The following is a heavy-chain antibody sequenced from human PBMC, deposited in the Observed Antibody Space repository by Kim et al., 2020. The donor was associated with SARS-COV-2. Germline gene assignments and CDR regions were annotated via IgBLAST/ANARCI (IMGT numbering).Heavy chain of an antibody. J-gene: IGHJ4*02. CDR3: ARVRVVRGRSTLYYFDY. D-gene: IGHD3-10*01. Sequence: SETLSLTCTVSGGSISSYYWSWIRQPPGKGLEWIGYIYYSGSTNYNPSLKSRVTISVDTSKNQFSLKLSSVTAADTAVYYCARVRVVRGRSTLYYFDYWGQGTLVTVSS. CDR1: GGSISSYY. V-gene: IGHV4-59*01. CDR2: IYYSGST.